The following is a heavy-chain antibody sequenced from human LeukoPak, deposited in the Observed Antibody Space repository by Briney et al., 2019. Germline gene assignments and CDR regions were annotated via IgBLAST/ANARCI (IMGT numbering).Heavy chain of an antibody. J-gene: IGHJ4*02. Sequence: GGSLRLSCAASGFTFSNAWMSWVRQAPGKGLEWVGRIKTKTDGGTTDYAAPVKGRFIISRDSSKNTLDLQMNSLKTEDTAVYYCSTSYYDSSGYRGWGQGTLVTVSS. CDR3: STSYYDSSGYRG. CDR2: IKTKTDGGTT. D-gene: IGHD3-22*01. CDR1: GFTFSNAW. V-gene: IGHV3-15*01.